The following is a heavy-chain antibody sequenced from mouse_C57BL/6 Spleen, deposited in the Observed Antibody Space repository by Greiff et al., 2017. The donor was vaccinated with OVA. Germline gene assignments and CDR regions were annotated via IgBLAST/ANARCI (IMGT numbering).Heavy chain of an antibody. CDR1: GYAFSSSW. Sequence: VQLQQSGPELVKPGASVKISCKASGYAFSSSWMNWVKQRPGKGLEWIGRIYPGDGDTNYNGKFKGKATLTADKASSTAYMQLSSLTSEDSAVYFCARGTFRGYFDVWGTGTTVTVSS. J-gene: IGHJ1*03. D-gene: IGHD3-2*02. CDR3: ARGTFRGYFDV. V-gene: IGHV1-82*01. CDR2: IYPGDGDT.